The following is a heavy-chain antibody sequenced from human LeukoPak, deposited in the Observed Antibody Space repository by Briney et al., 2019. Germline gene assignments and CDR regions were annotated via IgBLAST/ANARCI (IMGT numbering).Heavy chain of an antibody. D-gene: IGHD3-10*01. CDR3: ARGYGSGSYNNFNK. V-gene: IGHV4-59*02. CDR1: GASVRGYY. CDR2: IHYTGNT. J-gene: IGHJ4*02. Sequence: PSETLSLTCTVSGASVRGYYWSWIRQPPGKGLEWIGYIHYTGNTDYNPSLTSRVTMSVDTSKNQFSLMLTSVTAADTAAYYCARGYGSGSYNNFNKWGQGLLVAVSS.